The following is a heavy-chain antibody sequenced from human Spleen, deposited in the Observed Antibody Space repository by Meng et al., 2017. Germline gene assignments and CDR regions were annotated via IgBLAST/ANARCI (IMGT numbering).Heavy chain of an antibody. J-gene: IGHJ4*02. CDR1: GGSFSGYY. CDR2: INHSGST. V-gene: IGHV4-34*01. D-gene: IGHD4-11*01. Sequence: QGQLQQWGAGLLTPSETLSLTCAVYGGSFSGYYWSWIRQPPGKGLEWIGEINHSGSTNYNPSLKSRVTISVDTSQNNLSLKLSSVTAADSAVYYCARGPTTMAHDFDYWGQGTLVTVSS. CDR3: ARGPTTMAHDFDY.